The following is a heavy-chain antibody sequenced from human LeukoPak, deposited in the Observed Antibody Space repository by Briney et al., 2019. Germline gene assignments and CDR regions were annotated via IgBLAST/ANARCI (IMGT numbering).Heavy chain of an antibody. D-gene: IGHD1-26*01. CDR1: GFTFSSYA. CDR2: ISYDGSNK. V-gene: IGHV3-30-3*01. CDR3: ARMQTYGAAYSGSYYGYFDY. J-gene: IGHJ4*02. Sequence: GGSLRLSCAASGFTFSSYAMSWVRQAPGKGLEWVAVISYDGSNKYYADSVKGRFTISRDNSKNTLYLQMNSLRAEDTAVYYCARMQTYGAAYSGSYYGYFDYWGQGTLVTVSS.